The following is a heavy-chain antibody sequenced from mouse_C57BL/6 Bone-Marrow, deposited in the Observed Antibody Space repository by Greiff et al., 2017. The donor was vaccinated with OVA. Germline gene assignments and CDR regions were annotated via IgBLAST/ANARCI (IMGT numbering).Heavy chain of an antibody. CDR1: GYAFSNSW. V-gene: IGHV1-82*01. Sequence: QVQLQQSGPELVKPGASVKISCKASGYAFSNSWMNWVKQRPGKGLEWIGRIYPGDGDTNYNGKFKGKATLTADKSSRTAYMQLRSLTSEDSAVYFCARCRYYGSSYSLYWYFDVWGTGTTVTVSS. CDR2: IYPGDGDT. D-gene: IGHD1-1*01. J-gene: IGHJ1*03. CDR3: ARCRYYGSSYSLYWYFDV.